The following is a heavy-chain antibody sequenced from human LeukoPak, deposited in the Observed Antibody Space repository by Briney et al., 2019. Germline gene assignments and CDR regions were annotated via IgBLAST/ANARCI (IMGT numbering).Heavy chain of an antibody. J-gene: IGHJ4*02. CDR2: ISSNGGST. CDR3: ARAGGVWGSYRYYDY. Sequence: GGSLRLSCAASGFTFSSYAMHWVRQAPGKGLEYVSAISSNGGSTYYANSVKGRFTISRDNSKNTLYLQMGSLGAEDMAVYYCARAGGVWGSYRYYDYWGQGTLVTVSS. D-gene: IGHD3-16*02. V-gene: IGHV3-64*01. CDR1: GFTFSSYA.